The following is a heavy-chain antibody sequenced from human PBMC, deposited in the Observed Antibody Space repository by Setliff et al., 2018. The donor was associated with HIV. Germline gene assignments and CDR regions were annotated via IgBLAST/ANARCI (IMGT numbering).Heavy chain of an antibody. CDR2: IIPLSGTT. D-gene: IGHD5-12*01. V-gene: IGHV1-69*13. CDR1: GGSFSSFA. J-gene: IGHJ4*02. Sequence: SVKVSCKVSGGSFSSFAMSWVRQAPGHGLEWMGGIIPLSGTTNYAQKLEGRVTLSADESTSTAYMQLNSLTSEDTAVYYCARGRWLQSYDYWGQGALVTVSS. CDR3: ARGRWLQSYDY.